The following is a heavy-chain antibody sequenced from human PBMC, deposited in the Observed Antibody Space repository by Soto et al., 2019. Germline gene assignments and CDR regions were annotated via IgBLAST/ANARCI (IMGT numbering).Heavy chain of an antibody. J-gene: IGHJ6*03. Sequence: QVQLVQSGAVVKKPGSSVKVSCKASGGTFSSYTISWVRQAPGQGLEWMGRIIPILGIANYAQKFQGRVTITADKSTSTAYMELSSLRSEDTAVYYCARSYYYGSGSYYYYYYYMDVWGKGTTVTVSS. CDR3: ARSYYYGSGSYYYYYYYMDV. V-gene: IGHV1-69*02. CDR2: IIPILGIA. D-gene: IGHD3-10*01. CDR1: GGTFSSYT.